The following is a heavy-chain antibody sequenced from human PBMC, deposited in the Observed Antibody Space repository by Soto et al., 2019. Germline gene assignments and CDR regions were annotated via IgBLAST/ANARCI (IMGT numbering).Heavy chain of an antibody. CDR2: IYYSGST. J-gene: IGHJ6*02. CDR1: GGSISSGGYY. D-gene: IGHD6-6*01. Sequence: QVQLQESGPGLVKPSQTLSLTCTVSGGSISSGGYYWSWIRQHPGKGLEWIGYIYYSGSTYYNPSLKSRVTISVDTSKNQFSLKLSSVTAADTAVYYCARDQAARRHYYYGMDVWGQGTTVTVSS. CDR3: ARDQAARRHYYYGMDV. V-gene: IGHV4-31*03.